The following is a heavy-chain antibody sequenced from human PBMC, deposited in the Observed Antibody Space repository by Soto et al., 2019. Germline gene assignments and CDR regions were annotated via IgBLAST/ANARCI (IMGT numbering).Heavy chain of an antibody. J-gene: IGHJ6*02. CDR2: IYPGDSDT. CDR1: GNSFNNW. Sequence: HGDSLKISWKGLGNSFNNWIGWVRQMPGKGLEWVGIIYPGDSDTRYSPSFQGQVTISADKSISTAYLQWSSLKASDTAMYYCARTSAAGKYYDGMDVWGQGTTVTVSS. V-gene: IGHV5-51*01. D-gene: IGHD6-13*01. CDR3: ARTSAAGKYYDGMDV.